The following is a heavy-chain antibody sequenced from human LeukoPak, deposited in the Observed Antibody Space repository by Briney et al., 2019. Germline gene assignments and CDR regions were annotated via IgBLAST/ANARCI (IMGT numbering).Heavy chain of an antibody. CDR3: AKEGYSSGHFDC. CDR1: GFTFSSYG. D-gene: IGHD6-19*01. V-gene: IGHV3-30*18. CDR2: IWYGGSNK. J-gene: IGHJ4*02. Sequence: GRSLRLSCAASGFTFSSYGMHWVRQAPGKGLEWVAVIWYGGSNKYYADSVKGRFTISRDNSKNTLYLQMNSLRAEDTAVYYCAKEGYSSGHFDCWGQGTLVTVSS.